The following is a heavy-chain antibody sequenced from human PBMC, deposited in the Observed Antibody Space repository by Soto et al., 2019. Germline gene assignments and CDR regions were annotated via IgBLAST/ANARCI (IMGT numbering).Heavy chain of an antibody. Sequence: PGGSLRLSCSASGFTFSSYAMHWVRQAPGKGLEWVSAISGSGGSTYYADSVKGRFTISRDNSKNTLYLQMNSLRAEDTAVYYYARDSSTSDFDYWGQGTLVTVSS. V-gene: IGHV3-23*01. J-gene: IGHJ4*02. CDR2: ISGSGGST. D-gene: IGHD2-2*01. CDR3: ARDSSTSDFDY. CDR1: GFTFSSYA.